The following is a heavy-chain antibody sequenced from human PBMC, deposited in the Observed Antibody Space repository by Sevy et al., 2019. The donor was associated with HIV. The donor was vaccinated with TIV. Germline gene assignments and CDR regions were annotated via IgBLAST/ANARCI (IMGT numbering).Heavy chain of an antibody. Sequence: GGSLRLSCAASGFTFSSYAMSWVRQAPGKGLERVSAISGSGGSTYYADSVKGRFTISRDKSKNTLYLQMNSLRAEDTAVYYCANPTDYYYDSSGYYPEHLWGRGTLVTVSS. CDR1: GFTFSSYA. D-gene: IGHD3-22*01. J-gene: IGHJ2*01. V-gene: IGHV3-23*01. CDR2: ISGSGGST. CDR3: ANPTDYYYDSSGYYPEHL.